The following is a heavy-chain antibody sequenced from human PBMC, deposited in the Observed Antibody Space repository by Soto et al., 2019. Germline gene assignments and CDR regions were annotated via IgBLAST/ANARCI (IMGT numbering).Heavy chain of an antibody. D-gene: IGHD4-17*01. J-gene: IGHJ4*02. Sequence: SETLSLTCTVSGGSISSYYWSWIRQPPGKGLEWIGYIYYSGSTNYNPSLKSRVTISVDTSKNQFSLKLSSVTAADTAVYYCARGAGPYGDLNFDYWGQGTLVTVSS. CDR3: ARGAGPYGDLNFDY. V-gene: IGHV4-59*01. CDR1: GGSISSYY. CDR2: IYYSGST.